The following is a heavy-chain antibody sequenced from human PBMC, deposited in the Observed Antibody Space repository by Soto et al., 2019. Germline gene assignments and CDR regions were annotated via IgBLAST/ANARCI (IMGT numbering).Heavy chain of an antibody. CDR1: GYTFTSYG. Sequence: QVQLVQSGAEVKKPGASVKISCKAAGYTFTSYGISWVRQAPGQGLEWMGWISTYNGNTNYAQRFQGGVTVTTDTSTSTAYMEVRSLRSDDTAVYYCARDPDITVIRGDYWGQGTLVTVSS. J-gene: IGHJ4*02. D-gene: IGHD3-10*01. CDR3: ARDPDITVIRGDY. CDR2: ISTYNGNT. V-gene: IGHV1-18*01.